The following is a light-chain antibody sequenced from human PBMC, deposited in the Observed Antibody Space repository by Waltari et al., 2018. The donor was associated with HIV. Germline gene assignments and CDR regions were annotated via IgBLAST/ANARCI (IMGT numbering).Light chain of an antibody. CDR3: QVWDRSSAQVI. CDR2: FDL. V-gene: IGLV3-21*04. J-gene: IGLJ2*01. Sequence: SYELTQPHSVSVAPGQTAMITCGGNNIESKSVQWYQQKPGQAPVLVIYFDLDRPSGSPERFPGSVSGNTATLTISRVDAGDEADYYCQVWDRSSAQVIFGGGTKLAVL. CDR1: NIESKS.